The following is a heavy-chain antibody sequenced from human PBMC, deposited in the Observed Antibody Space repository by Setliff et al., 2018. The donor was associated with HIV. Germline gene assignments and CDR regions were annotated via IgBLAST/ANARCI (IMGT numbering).Heavy chain of an antibody. J-gene: IGHJ4*02. Sequence: GGYLRLSCVASGFTFTTYPMSWVRQAPGKGLEWVSAISGDGGDTAYADSLKGRFTISRDTSKNTLHLHMNSLRAEDTAVYYCARQAHPRGYYGSAGLFDYWGQGTPVTVS. D-gene: IGHD3-22*01. V-gene: IGHV3-23*01. CDR3: ARQAHPRGYYGSAGLFDY. CDR2: ISGDGGDT. CDR1: GFTFTTYP.